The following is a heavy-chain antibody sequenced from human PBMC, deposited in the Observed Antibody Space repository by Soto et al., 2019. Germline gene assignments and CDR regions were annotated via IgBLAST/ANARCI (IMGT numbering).Heavy chain of an antibody. D-gene: IGHD3-3*01. CDR3: ARDFMPSIFRFLESKPYMDV. CDR2: ISAYNGNT. Sequence: ASVKVSCKASGYTFTSYGISWVRQAPGQGLEWMGWISAYNGNTNYAQKLQGRVTMTTDASTSTAYMELRSLRSDDTAVYYCARDFMPSIFRFLESKPYMDVWGKGTTVTVSS. J-gene: IGHJ6*03. CDR1: GYTFTSYG. V-gene: IGHV1-18*01.